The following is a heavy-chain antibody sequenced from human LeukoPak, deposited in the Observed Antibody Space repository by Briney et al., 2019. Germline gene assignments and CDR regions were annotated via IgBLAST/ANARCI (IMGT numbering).Heavy chain of an antibody. J-gene: IGHJ4*02. CDR2: TWYDGSNK. Sequence: GGSLRLSCAASGFTFSSYDMHWVRQAPGKGLEWVAVTWYDGSNKYYADSVKGRFTISRDNSKNTLYLQMNSLRAEDTAVYYCARDSSGWYIHYWGQGTLVTVSS. V-gene: IGHV3-33*01. D-gene: IGHD6-19*01. CDR1: GFTFSSYD. CDR3: ARDSSGWYIHY.